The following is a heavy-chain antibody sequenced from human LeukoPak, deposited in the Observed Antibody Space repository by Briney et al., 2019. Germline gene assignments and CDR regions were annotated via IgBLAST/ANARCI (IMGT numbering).Heavy chain of an antibody. Sequence: GSLRLSCAASGFTFSSYGMHWVRQAPGKGLEWVAVISYDGSNKYYADSVKGRFTISRDNSKNTLYLQMNSLRAEDTAVYYCAKDLYVVAGLLAELRQRYCSSTSCYAAPDYWGQGTLVTVSS. CDR1: GFTFSSYG. J-gene: IGHJ4*02. CDR3: AKDLYVVAGLLAELRQRYCSSTSCYAAPDY. D-gene: IGHD2-2*01. CDR2: ISYDGSNK. V-gene: IGHV3-30*18.